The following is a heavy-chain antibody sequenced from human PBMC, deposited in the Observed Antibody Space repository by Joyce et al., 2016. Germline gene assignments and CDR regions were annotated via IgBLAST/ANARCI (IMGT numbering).Heavy chain of an antibody. Sequence: HVQLQESGPGLVKPSETLSLTCSVTGDTMTSGDYYWSWIRQSPGKGLEWIGYIYYSGGAYYNPSLKSRVTISVDTTKNQFSLRLSSLTAADTAVYYCARADSSGTYYFDHWGQGALVTVSS. CDR1: GDTMTSGDYY. V-gene: IGHV4-30-4*01. J-gene: IGHJ4*02. CDR3: ARADSSGTYYFDH. CDR2: IYYSGGA. D-gene: IGHD3-22*01.